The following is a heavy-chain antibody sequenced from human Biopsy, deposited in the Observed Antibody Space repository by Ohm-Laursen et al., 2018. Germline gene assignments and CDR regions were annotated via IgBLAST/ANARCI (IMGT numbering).Heavy chain of an antibody. V-gene: IGHV3-21*01. CDR1: GFSVSSYD. D-gene: IGHD6-6*01. J-gene: IGHJ6*02. CDR3: ARDSSRRAREGGMDV. Sequence: SLRLSCSASGFSVSSYDMNWVRQAPRKGLEWISYISETSSHIYDADSVRGRFTVARDIAKNSLYLQLNSLRVEDTAVYYCARDSSRRAREGGMDVWGQGTTVTVSS. CDR2: ISETSSHI.